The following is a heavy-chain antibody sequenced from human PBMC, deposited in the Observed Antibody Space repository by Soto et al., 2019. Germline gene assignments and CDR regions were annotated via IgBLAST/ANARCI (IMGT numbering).Heavy chain of an antibody. Sequence: SGPTLVNPTPAHTLTCTFFGLSLSTSGMCVSWIRQLPGKALEWLALIDWDDDKYYSTSLKTRLTISKDNSKNQVVLTMTNMDPEDTAAYYCARTGNSSSRLYFDYWGQGTLVTVSS. J-gene: IGHJ4*02. D-gene: IGHD6-13*01. CDR2: IDWDDDK. V-gene: IGHV2-70*01. CDR1: GLSLSTSGMC. CDR3: ARTGNSSSRLYFDY.